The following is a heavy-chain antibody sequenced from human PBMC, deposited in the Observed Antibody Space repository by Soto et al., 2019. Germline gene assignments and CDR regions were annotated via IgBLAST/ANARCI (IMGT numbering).Heavy chain of an antibody. CDR3: AGVVAYIAEAGVAGGSYYYGMDV. J-gene: IGHJ6*02. CDR2: INPSGGST. D-gene: IGHD6-13*01. Sequence: ASVKVSCKASGYTFTSYYMHWVRQAPGQGLEWMGIINPSGGSTSYAQKFQGRVTMTRDTSTSTVYMELSSLRSEDTAVYYCAGVVAYIAEAGVAGGSYYYGMDVWGQGTTVTVS. V-gene: IGHV1-46*01. CDR1: GYTFTSYY.